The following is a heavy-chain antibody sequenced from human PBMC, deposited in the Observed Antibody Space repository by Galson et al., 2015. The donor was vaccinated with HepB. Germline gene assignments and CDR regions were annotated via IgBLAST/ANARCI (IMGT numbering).Heavy chain of an antibody. V-gene: IGHV5-10-1*01. D-gene: IGHD2-2*01. CDR2: IDPSDSYT. CDR3: AKTPKYCSSTSCKSWTY. CDR1: GYSFTSYW. Sequence: QSGAEVKKPGESLRISCKGSGYSFTSYWISWVRQMPGKGLEWMGRIDPSDSYTNYSPSFQGHVAISADKSISTAYLQWSSLKASDTAVYYCAKTPKYCSSTSCKSWTYWGQGTLVTVSS. J-gene: IGHJ4*02.